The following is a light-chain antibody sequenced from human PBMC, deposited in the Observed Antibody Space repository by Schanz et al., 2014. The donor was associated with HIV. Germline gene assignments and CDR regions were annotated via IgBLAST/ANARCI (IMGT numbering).Light chain of an antibody. CDR2: AAS. Sequence: DIQMTQSPSSLSASVGDRVTITCRASQGISNYLAWYHQKPGKVPKLLIYAASTLQSGVPSRFSGSGSGTDFTLTISSLQPEDVATYYCQQYDNFPPSITFGQGTRLEIK. CDR1: QGISNY. V-gene: IGKV1-27*01. J-gene: IGKJ5*01. CDR3: QQYDNFPPSIT.